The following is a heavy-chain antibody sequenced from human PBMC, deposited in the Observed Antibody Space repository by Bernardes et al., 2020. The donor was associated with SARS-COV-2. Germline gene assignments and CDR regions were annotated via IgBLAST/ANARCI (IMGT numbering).Heavy chain of an antibody. Sequence: SETLSLTCAVYDGSFNDYHWSWIRQPPGKGLEWIGEIDHRGKTNYNPSLKSRVSILVDMSKNQFSLNLSSVTAADTAGYYCARVKWETSPLSTYYAGGVWGQGNTAPSPQ. CDR1: DGSFNDYH. J-gene: IGHJ6*01. CDR3: ARVKWETSPLSTYYAGGV. D-gene: IGHD1-26*01. V-gene: IGHV4-34*01. CDR2: IDHRGKT.